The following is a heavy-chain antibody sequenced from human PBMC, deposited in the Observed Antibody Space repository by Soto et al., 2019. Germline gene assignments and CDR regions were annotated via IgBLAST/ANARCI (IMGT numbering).Heavy chain of an antibody. V-gene: IGHV1-18*04. D-gene: IGHD3-22*01. CDR3: ARVPTDSSGYYKYYFDY. CDR2: INPYNGNT. Sequence: PSVKVSCKASGYTFTNYGIIWQRQAPGQGLEWMGWINPYNGNTNYAQRVQGRVTMTTDTSTSTAYMELRSLRSDDTAVYYCARVPTDSSGYYKYYFDYWGQGTLVTVSS. J-gene: IGHJ4*02. CDR1: GYTFTNYG.